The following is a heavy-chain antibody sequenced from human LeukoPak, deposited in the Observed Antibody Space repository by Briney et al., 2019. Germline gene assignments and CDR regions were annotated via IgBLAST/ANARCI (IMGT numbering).Heavy chain of an antibody. V-gene: IGHV3-21*01. CDR1: GFTFSTYN. J-gene: IGHJ4*02. CDR3: AREGRSTSVWCSGGSCYDFDY. D-gene: IGHD2-15*01. CDR2: ISTTKNEM. Sequence: GGSLRLSCAPSGFTFSTYNMNRVRQPPGELLEWVSSISTTKNEMYYADSVKGRYTISRNNAKNPLYLQMNSQRAEDAAVYYCAREGRSTSVWCSGGSCYDFDYWGQGVLVTVSS.